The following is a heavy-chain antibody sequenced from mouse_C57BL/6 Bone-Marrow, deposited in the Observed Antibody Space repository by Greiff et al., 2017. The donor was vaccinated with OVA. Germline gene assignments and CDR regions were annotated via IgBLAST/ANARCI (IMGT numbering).Heavy chain of an antibody. J-gene: IGHJ3*01. V-gene: IGHV5-4*01. D-gene: IGHD2-3*01. CDR3: AREGRLLRGFAY. Sequence: EVKLMESGGGLVKPGGSLKLSCAASGFTFSSYAMSWVRQTPEKRLEWVATISDGGSYTYYPDNVKGRFTISRDNAKNNLYLQMSHLKSEDTAMYYCAREGRLLRGFAYWGQGTLVTVSA. CDR2: ISDGGSYT. CDR1: GFTFSSYA.